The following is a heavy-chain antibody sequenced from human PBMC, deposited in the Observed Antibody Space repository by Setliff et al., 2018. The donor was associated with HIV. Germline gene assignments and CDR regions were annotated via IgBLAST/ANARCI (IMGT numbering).Heavy chain of an antibody. Sequence: SETLSLTCTVSGGSISSGSYYWNWIRQPAGKGLEWIGHIYSSGSTNYNPSLKSRVTISVDTSKNQFSLKLSSVTAADTAVYYCASYDILTGYYGHYFDYWGQGALVTVSS. D-gene: IGHD3-9*01. J-gene: IGHJ4*02. V-gene: IGHV4-61*09. CDR2: IYSSGST. CDR3: ASYDILTGYYGHYFDY. CDR1: GGSISSGSYY.